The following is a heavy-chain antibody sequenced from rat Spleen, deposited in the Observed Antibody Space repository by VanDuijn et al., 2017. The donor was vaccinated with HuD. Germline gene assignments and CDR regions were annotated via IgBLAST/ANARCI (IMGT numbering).Heavy chain of an antibody. Sequence: EVQLVESGGGLVQPGRSLKLSCAASGFTFSNYGMHWIRQAPTKGLEWVASISPSGGSTYYRASGKDRFTISRNNAKSTLYLQMDSLRSEDTATYYCATETVATDYWGQGVMVTVSS. CDR1: GFTFSNYG. D-gene: IGHD1-3*01. CDR2: ISPSGGST. CDR3: ATETVATDY. J-gene: IGHJ2*01. V-gene: IGHV5-19*01.